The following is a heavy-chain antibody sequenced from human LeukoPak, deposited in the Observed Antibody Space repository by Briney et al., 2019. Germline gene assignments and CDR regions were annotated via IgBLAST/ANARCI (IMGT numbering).Heavy chain of an antibody. CDR1: GYTLTELS. D-gene: IGHD6-19*01. Sequence: ASVKVSCKVSGYTLTELSMHWVRQAPGKGLEWMGGFDPEDGETIYAQKFQGRVTMTRDTSISTAYMELSSLRSEDTAVYYCARFSGWYPVDYWGQGTLVTVSS. CDR2: FDPEDGET. J-gene: IGHJ4*02. V-gene: IGHV1-24*01. CDR3: ARFSGWYPVDY.